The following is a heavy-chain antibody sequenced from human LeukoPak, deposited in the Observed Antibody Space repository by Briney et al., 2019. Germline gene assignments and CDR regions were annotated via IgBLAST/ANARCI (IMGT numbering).Heavy chain of an antibody. V-gene: IGHV3-23*01. D-gene: IGHD3-3*01. Sequence: GGSLRLSCAASGFTFSSYAMSWVRQAPGKGREWVSAISGSGGSTYYADSVKGRFPISRDNSKNTLYLQMNSLRAEDTAVYYCAKDQRYDFLSLQNAFDIWGQGTMVTVSS. CDR2: ISGSGGST. CDR3: AKDQRYDFLSLQNAFDI. J-gene: IGHJ3*02. CDR1: GFTFSSYA.